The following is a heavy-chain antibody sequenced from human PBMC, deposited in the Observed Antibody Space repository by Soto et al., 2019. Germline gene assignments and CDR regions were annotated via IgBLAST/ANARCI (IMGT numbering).Heavy chain of an antibody. J-gene: IGHJ4*02. D-gene: IGHD1-26*01. CDR3: ARDRSGSYHFDY. CDR2: IIPIFGTA. Sequence: QVQLVQSGAEVKKPGSSVKVSCKASGGTFSSYAISWVRQAPGQGLEWMGGIIPIFGTANYAQKFQGRVTIXAXXSTSTAYMELSSLRSEDTAVYYCARDRSGSYHFDYWGQGTLVTVSS. V-gene: IGHV1-69*12. CDR1: GGTFSSYA.